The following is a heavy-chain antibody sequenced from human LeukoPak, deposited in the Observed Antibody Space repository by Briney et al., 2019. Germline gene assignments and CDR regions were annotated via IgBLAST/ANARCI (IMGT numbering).Heavy chain of an antibody. CDR3: AKSQGIAAALGGY. CDR1: GFTFSSYG. D-gene: IGHD6-13*01. Sequence: GGCLRLSCAASGFTFSSYGMHWVRQAPGKGLEWVAVISYDGSNKYYADSVKGRFTISRDNSKNTLYLQMNSLRAEDTAVYYCAKSQGIAAALGGYWGQGTLVTVSS. CDR2: ISYDGSNK. J-gene: IGHJ4*02. V-gene: IGHV3-30*18.